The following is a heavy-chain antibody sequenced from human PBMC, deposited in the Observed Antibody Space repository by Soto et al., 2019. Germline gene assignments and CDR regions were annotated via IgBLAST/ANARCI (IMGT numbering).Heavy chain of an antibody. CDR1: GGTFSSYA. CDR3: ASPYYYDSSGYHNPGPFDY. V-gene: IGHV1-69*13. CDR2: IIPIFGTA. D-gene: IGHD3-22*01. Sequence: SVKVSCKASGGTFSSYAISWVRQAPGQGLDWMGGIIPIFGTANYAQKFQGRVTITADESTSTAYMELSSLRSEDTAVYYCASPYYYDSSGYHNPGPFDYWGQGTLVTVSS. J-gene: IGHJ4*02.